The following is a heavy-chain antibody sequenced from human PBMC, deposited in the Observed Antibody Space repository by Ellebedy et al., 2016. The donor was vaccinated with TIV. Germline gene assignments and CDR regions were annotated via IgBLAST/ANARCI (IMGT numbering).Heavy chain of an antibody. CDR1: GFSFRSYW. Sequence: GESLKISCVGSGFSFRSYWMSWVRQAPGKGLEWVANINQDGSQKYYVDSVKGRFTISRDNAKNSLYLEMNSLRAEDTAVYYCAIDGSFGDYLSPTHAFVIWGQGTMVTVSS. CDR2: INQDGSQK. CDR3: AIDGSFGDYLSPTHAFVI. D-gene: IGHD4-17*01. V-gene: IGHV3-7*01. J-gene: IGHJ3*02.